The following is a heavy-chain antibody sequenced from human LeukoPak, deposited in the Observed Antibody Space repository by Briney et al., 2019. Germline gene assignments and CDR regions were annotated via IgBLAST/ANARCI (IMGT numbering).Heavy chain of an antibody. J-gene: IGHJ4*02. D-gene: IGHD1-26*01. CDR3: ARQSGSYEDY. CDR1: GGSISSSSYY. CDR2: IYYSGST. Sequence: SGTLSLTCTVSGGSISSSSYYWGWIRQPPGKGLEWIGSIYYSGSTYYNPSLKSRVTISVDTSKNQFSLKLSSVTAADTAVYYCARQSGSYEDYWGQGTLVTVSS. V-gene: IGHV4-39*01.